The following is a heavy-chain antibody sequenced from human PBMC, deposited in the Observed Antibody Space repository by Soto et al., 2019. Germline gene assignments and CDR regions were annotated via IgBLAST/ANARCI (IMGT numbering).Heavy chain of an antibody. CDR2: INPNSGGT. CDR3: ARDRSGYYYDSSGYYGVHYGMDV. V-gene: IGHV1-2*04. D-gene: IGHD3-22*01. CDR1: GYTFTGYY. J-gene: IGHJ6*02. Sequence: GASVKVSCKASGYTFTGYYMHWVRQAPGQGLEWMGWINPNSGGTNYAQKFQGWVTMTRDTSISTAYMELSRLRSDDTAVYYCARDRSGYYYDSSGYYGVHYGMDVWGQGTTVTVSS.